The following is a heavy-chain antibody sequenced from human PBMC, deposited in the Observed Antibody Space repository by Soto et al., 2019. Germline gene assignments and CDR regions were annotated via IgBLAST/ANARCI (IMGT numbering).Heavy chain of an antibody. CDR1: GYTLTELS. CDR3: AGITMIVVGAYGMDV. V-gene: IGHV1-24*01. D-gene: IGHD3-22*01. J-gene: IGHJ6*02. CDR2: FDSEDAEI. Sequence: ASVKVSCKVSGYTLTELSMHWVRQAPGKGLEWMGGFDSEDAEIIYAQKFQGRVTMTEDTSTDTAYMELSSLRSEDTAVYYCAGITMIVVGAYGMDVWGQGTTVTGS.